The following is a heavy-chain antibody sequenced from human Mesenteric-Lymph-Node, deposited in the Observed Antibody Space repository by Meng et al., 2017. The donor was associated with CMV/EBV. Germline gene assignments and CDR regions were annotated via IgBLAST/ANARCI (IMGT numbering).Heavy chain of an antibody. CDR3: ARSRCTRSSCHTGTFDY. V-gene: IGHV4-4*02. Sequence: DSITKNHWWSWVRLTPGKGLEWIAEVSPTESRNYSQSLKSRATISGDRSKNQFSLKLNSVTAADTAVYYCARSRCTRSSCHTGTFDYWGHGILVTVSS. D-gene: IGHD4-17*01. CDR1: DSITKNHW. CDR2: VSPTESR. J-gene: IGHJ4*01.